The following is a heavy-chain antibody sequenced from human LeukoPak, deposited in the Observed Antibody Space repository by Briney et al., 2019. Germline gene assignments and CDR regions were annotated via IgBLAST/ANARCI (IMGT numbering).Heavy chain of an antibody. CDR3: AKGVGGIVGATTPLCDY. CDR2: IWYDGSNK. CDR1: GLSVSSNY. Sequence: PGGSLRLSCAASGLSVSSNYMTWVRQAPGKGLEWVAVIWYDGSNKYYADSVKGRFTISRDNSKNTLYLQMNSLRAEDTAVYYCAKGVGGIVGATTPLCDYWGQGTLVTVSS. D-gene: IGHD1-26*01. J-gene: IGHJ4*02. V-gene: IGHV3-33*06.